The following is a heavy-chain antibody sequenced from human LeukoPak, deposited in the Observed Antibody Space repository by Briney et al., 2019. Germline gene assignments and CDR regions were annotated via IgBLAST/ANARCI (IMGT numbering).Heavy chain of an antibody. V-gene: IGHV1-18*01. CDR1: GYTFASSG. Sequence: ASVKVSCKASGYTFASSGISWVRQAPGQGLEWMGWISAYNGNTNYAQNLQGRLTMTRDTSTSTAYMELRSLRSDDTAVYYCARFGLVVAGYMDVWGKGTTVTVSS. J-gene: IGHJ6*04. CDR3: ARFGLVVAGYMDV. CDR2: ISAYNGNT. D-gene: IGHD2-15*01.